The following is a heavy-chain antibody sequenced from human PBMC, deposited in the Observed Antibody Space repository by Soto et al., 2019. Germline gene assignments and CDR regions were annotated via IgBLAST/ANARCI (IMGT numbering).Heavy chain of an antibody. Sequence: EASVKVSCKASGYTFTSYAISWVRQAPGQGLEWMGWISAYNGNTNYAQKFQGRVTITADESTSTAYMELSSLRSEDTAVYYCARPTRYYYDSSGQSAWFDPWGQGTLVTVSS. J-gene: IGHJ5*02. CDR2: ISAYNGNT. D-gene: IGHD3-22*01. CDR3: ARPTRYYYDSSGQSAWFDP. CDR1: GYTFTSYA. V-gene: IGHV1-18*01.